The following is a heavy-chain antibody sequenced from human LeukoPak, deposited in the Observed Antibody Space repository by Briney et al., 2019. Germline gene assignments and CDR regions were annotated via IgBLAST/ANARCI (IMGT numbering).Heavy chain of an antibody. Sequence: ASVKVSCKASGYTFTSYGISWERQAPGQGLEWMGWISAYNGNTNHAQKLQGRVTMTTDTSTSTAYMELRSLRSDDTAVYYCARRIAVAGTDYFDYWGQGTLVTVSS. CDR3: ARRIAVAGTDYFDY. CDR1: GYTFTSYG. CDR2: ISAYNGNT. J-gene: IGHJ4*02. D-gene: IGHD6-19*01. V-gene: IGHV1-18*01.